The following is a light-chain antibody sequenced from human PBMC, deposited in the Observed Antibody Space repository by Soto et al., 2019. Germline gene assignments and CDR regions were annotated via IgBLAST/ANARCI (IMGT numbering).Light chain of an antibody. CDR3: SSYVTTSTWV. Sequence: QSALTQPASVSGSPGQSITISCTGTSSYIGYFDFVSWYQQHPGKAPKLLIYEVSNRPSGVSDRFSGSKSGDTASLTISGLQAEDEADYYCSSYVTTSTWVFGTGTKLTVL. CDR1: SSYIGYFDF. CDR2: EVS. V-gene: IGLV2-14*01. J-gene: IGLJ1*01.